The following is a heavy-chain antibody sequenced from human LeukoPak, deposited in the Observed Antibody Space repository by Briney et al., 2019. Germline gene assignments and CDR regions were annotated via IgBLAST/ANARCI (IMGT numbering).Heavy chain of an antibody. CDR3: ARQKWEQQGRDYYFNGLDV. CDR1: GFTFSNYW. D-gene: IGHD1/OR15-1a*01. V-gene: IGHV4-4*02. J-gene: IGHJ6*02. CDR2: IYHYGTT. Sequence: GSLRLSCAASGFTFSNYWMHWVRQAPGEGLEWIGEIYHYGTTNYNPSITSRVTMSVDRSRNQFSLKLTSVTAADTAVYYCARQKWEQQGRDYYFNGLDVWGPGTTVIVSS.